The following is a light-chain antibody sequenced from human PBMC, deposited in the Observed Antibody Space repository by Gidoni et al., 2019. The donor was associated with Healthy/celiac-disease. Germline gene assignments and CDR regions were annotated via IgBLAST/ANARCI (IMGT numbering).Light chain of an antibody. CDR1: QSVLYSSNNKNY. V-gene: IGKV4-1*01. CDR3: QKYYSTPPWT. Sequence: DIVMTQSPDSLPVSLGERATINCKSSQSVLYSSNNKNYLAWYQQKPGQPPKLLIYWASTRASGVPDRFSGSGSGTEFTLTISSLQAEDVAVYYCQKYYSTPPWTFGQGTKVEIK. CDR2: WAS. J-gene: IGKJ1*01.